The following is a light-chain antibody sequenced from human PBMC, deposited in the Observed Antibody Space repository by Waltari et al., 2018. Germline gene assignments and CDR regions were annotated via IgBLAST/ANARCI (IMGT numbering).Light chain of an antibody. Sequence: EIVLTQPPGTLPFSPGERPTLSCSASQSVGRSLAWYQQKPGQAPRLLIYGASSRATGIPDRFSGSGSGTDFSLTISRLEPEEFAVYYCQHYVRLPATFGQGNKVEIE. J-gene: IGKJ1*01. CDR2: GAS. V-gene: IGKV3-20*01. CDR1: QSVGRS. CDR3: QHYVRLPAT.